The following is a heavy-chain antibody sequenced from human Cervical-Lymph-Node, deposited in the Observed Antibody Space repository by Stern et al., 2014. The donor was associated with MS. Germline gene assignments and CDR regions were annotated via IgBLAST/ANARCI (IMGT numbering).Heavy chain of an antibody. CDR1: GFTFTDCS. J-gene: IGHJ4*02. CDR2: VTATGST. V-gene: IGHV3-11*01. D-gene: IGHD1-26*01. Sequence: VQLVESGGGLVRPGGSLRLSCKSSGFTFTDCSMGWIRQAPGKGLEWVAYVTATGSTFYVESVKGRFTISRDNADDSVYLQMSGLRDEDTAVYYCSRLSPSGSRLLDNWGQGSVVTVSS. CDR3: SRLSPSGSRLLDN.